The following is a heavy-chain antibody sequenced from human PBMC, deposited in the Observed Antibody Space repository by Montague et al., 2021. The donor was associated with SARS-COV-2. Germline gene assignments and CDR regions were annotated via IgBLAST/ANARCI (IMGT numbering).Heavy chain of an antibody. CDR2: INHSGSA. Sequence: SETLPLTCAVYGGSFSGYYWNWIRQPPGKGLEWIGEINHSGSANYNPSLKRRVTISVDTSKNQFSLKLNSVTAADTAVYYCARLGGGVVPAPIPGIGPFYSYFYMDVWGKGATATASS. D-gene: IGHD2-2*02. J-gene: IGHJ6*03. CDR1: GGSFSGYY. V-gene: IGHV4-34*01. CDR3: ARLGGGVVPAPIPGIGPFYSYFYMDV.